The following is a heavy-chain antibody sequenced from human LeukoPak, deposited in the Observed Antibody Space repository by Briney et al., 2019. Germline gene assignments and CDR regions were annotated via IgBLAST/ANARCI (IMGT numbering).Heavy chain of an antibody. CDR2: INPNSGGT. V-gene: IGHV1-2*06. Sequence: ASVKVSCKASGYTFTAYYIHRVRQAPGQGLEWMGRINPNSGGTDFAQKFQGRVTMTRDTSISTAYMELSRLRSDDTAIYYCARGGTEAGSGDYWGQGTLVTVSS. CDR1: GYTFTAYY. CDR3: ARGGTEAGSGDY. J-gene: IGHJ4*02. D-gene: IGHD3-10*01.